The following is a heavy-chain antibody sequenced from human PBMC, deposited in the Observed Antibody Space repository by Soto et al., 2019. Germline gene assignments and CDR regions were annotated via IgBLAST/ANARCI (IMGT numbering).Heavy chain of an antibody. Sequence: ASVKVSCKASGGTFSSYTISWVRQAPGQGLEWMGRIIPILGIANYAQKFQGRVTITADKSTSTAYMELSSLRSEDTAVYYCASSPAATYNWFDPWGQGTLVTVSS. V-gene: IGHV1-69*02. D-gene: IGHD2-2*01. J-gene: IGHJ5*02. CDR1: GGTFSSYT. CDR2: IIPILGIA. CDR3: ASSPAATYNWFDP.